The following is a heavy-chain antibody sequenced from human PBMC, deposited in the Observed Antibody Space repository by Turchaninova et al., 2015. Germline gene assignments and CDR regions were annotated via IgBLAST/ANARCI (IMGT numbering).Heavy chain of an antibody. J-gene: IGHJ4*02. Sequence: EVQLVESGGGLVEPGGSLRLLCCASVFTLSSFDMPWVRPALGVGRGYYLAFICMNGVSKTHRGSLNVCFPITRDNSQNTVYVEMISLRAEGTAVYYFVKSVLRYFDRMYYFDYWGQGTLVTVSS. CDR1: VFTLSSFD. CDR3: VKSVLRYFDRMYYFDY. CDR2: ICMNGVSK. V-gene: IGHV3-64*05. D-gene: IGHD3-9*01.